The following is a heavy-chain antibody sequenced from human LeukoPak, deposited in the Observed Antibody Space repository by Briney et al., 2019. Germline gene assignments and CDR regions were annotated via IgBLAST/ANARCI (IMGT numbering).Heavy chain of an antibody. Sequence: GESLKTSCKGSGYSFTSYWIGWVRQMPGKGLEWMGIIYPGDSDTRYSPSFQGQVTISADKSISTAYLQWSSLKASDTAMYYCARQIWFGAYYYGMDVWGQGTTVTVSS. J-gene: IGHJ6*02. CDR3: ARQIWFGAYYYGMDV. V-gene: IGHV5-51*01. CDR1: GYSFTSYW. CDR2: IYPGDSDT. D-gene: IGHD3-10*01.